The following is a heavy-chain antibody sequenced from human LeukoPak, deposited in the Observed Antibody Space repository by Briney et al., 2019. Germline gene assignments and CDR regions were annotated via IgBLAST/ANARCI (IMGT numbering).Heavy chain of an antibody. CDR3: ARELEQLYDS. CDR1: GGSISSYF. Sequence: SETLSLTCPVSGGSISSYFWSWIRQPPGKGLEWIGYIYYSGSANYNPSLKSRVTISVDTSKNQFSLKLSSVTAADTAVYYCARELEQLYDSWGQGTLVTVSS. J-gene: IGHJ5*01. CDR2: IYYSGSA. D-gene: IGHD1/OR15-1a*01. V-gene: IGHV4-59*01.